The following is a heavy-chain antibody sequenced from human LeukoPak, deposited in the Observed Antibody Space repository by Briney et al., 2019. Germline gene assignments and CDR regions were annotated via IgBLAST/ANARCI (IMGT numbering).Heavy chain of an antibody. CDR2: TYYRSKWYT. CDR1: GDSVSTNTAA. V-gene: IGHV6-1*01. Sequence: SQTLSLTCAISGDSVSTNTAAWNCIRQSPSRGLEWLGRTYYRSKWYTDYAVSVKSRITINPDTSKNQFSLQLNSVTPEDTAVYFCARDGWPAFDYWGQGTLVTVSS. J-gene: IGHJ4*02. D-gene: IGHD2-15*01. CDR3: ARDGWPAFDY.